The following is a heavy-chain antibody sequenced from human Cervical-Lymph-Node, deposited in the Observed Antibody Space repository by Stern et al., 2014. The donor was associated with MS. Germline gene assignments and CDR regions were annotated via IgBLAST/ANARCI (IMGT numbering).Heavy chain of an antibody. Sequence: EVQLLESGAEVKKPGESLKISCKGFGYSFTSYWIGWGRQMPGKGLEWMGIMNPGDSDSRYSPSFQGQVTISADKSISTAYLQWSSLKASDTAMYYCARHCAKREQCAFDYWGQGTLVTVSS. V-gene: IGHV5-51*01. J-gene: IGHJ4*02. CDR2: MNPGDSDS. CDR3: ARHCAKREQCAFDY. D-gene: IGHD6-19*01. CDR1: GYSFTSYW.